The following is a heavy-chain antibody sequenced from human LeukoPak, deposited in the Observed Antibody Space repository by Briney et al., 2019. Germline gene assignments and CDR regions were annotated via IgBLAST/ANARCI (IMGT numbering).Heavy chain of an antibody. V-gene: IGHV3-23*01. CDR2: ISASGSGT. J-gene: IGHJ4*02. D-gene: IGHD4-23*01. Sequence: PGGSLRLSCVTAGFTFSSYPMTWVREAPGKELEWVSAISASGSGTYYADSVKGRFTISRDNSKNTLFLQMNSLRAEDTAIYYCAKALVTGGLFDFWGQGTLVTVSS. CDR3: AKALVTGGLFDF. CDR1: GFTFSSYP.